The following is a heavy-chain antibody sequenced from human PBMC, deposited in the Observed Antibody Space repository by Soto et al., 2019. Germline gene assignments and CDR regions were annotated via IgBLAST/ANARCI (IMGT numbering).Heavy chain of an antibody. J-gene: IGHJ6*02. D-gene: IGHD1-1*01. Sequence: QVHLVESGGGVAQPGRSLRLSCVASGFTFDTYGIHWVCQVPGKGLQWVALISYEGSNTYYADSVRGRFTNSRDNSKNTLYLQINALRPDDTGVYYCARVTPGNNLYYFSGLDVRGRGTSVTVSS. CDR2: ISYEGSNT. V-gene: IGHV3-30-3*01. CDR3: ARVTPGNNLYYFSGLDV. CDR1: GFTFDTYG.